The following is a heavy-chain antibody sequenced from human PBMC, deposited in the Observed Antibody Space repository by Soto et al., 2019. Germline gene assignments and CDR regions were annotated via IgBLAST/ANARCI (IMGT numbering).Heavy chain of an antibody. CDR1: GFTFSSYA. D-gene: IGHD6-19*01. CDR2: ISGSGGST. J-gene: IGHJ3*02. CDR3: AKALSSGWYRPAFDI. V-gene: IGHV3-23*01. Sequence: EVQLLESGGGLVQPGGSLRLSCAASGFTFSSYAMSWVRQAPGKGLEWVAAISGSGGSTYYADSVKGRFTISRDNSKNTVYLPRNSLRAEDTAVYYYAKALSSGWYRPAFDIWGQGTMVTVSP.